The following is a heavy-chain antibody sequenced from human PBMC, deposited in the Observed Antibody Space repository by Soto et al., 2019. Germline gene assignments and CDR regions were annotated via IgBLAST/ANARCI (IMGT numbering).Heavy chain of an antibody. J-gene: IGHJ6*02. Sequence: GESLKISCKGSGYTFTDYWIGWVRQLPGKGLEWMGIIYPSDPATRYSPSFQGRVTISVDKSTSTAYLQWNTLKASDTAMYYFARHISNFRYYLCPMDVSGQGSTVTVSS. CDR1: GYTFTDYW. CDR2: IYPSDPAT. CDR3: ARHISNFRYYLCPMDV. D-gene: IGHD1-26*01. V-gene: IGHV5-51*01.